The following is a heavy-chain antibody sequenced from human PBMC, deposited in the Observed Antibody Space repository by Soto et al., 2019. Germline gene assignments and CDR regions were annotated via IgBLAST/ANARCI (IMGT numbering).Heavy chain of an antibody. CDR2: ISSSSSYI. Sequence: LSLTCAASGFTFRSYSMNWVRQAPGKGLEWVSSISSSSSYIYYADSVKGRFTISRDNAKNSLYLQMNSLRAEDTAVYYCARDTTMDAFDIWGQGTMVTVSS. D-gene: IGHD3-10*01. V-gene: IGHV3-21*01. CDR3: ARDTTMDAFDI. CDR1: GFTFRSYS. J-gene: IGHJ3*02.